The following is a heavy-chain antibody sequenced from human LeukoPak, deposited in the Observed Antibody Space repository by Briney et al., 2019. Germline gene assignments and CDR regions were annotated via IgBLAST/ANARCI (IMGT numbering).Heavy chain of an antibody. Sequence: GGSLRLSCVASGFTLRTYAMSWVRQAPGKGLEWVSAISGSAGFTYYADAVRGRFTVSRDISTNTVFLQMDSLRAGDTAVYYCAIVYSGYDFDCCGQGTLVTVSS. CDR3: AIVYSGYDFDC. CDR2: ISGSAGFT. J-gene: IGHJ4*01. CDR1: GFTLRTYA. V-gene: IGHV3-23*01. D-gene: IGHD5-12*01.